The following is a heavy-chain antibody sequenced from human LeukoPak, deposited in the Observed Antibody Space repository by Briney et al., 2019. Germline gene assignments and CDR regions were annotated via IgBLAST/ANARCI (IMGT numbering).Heavy chain of an antibody. CDR1: GGSISSGSYY. D-gene: IGHD4-23*01. Sequence: SETLSLTCTVSGGSISSGSYYWSWIRQPAGKGLEWIGRIYTSGSTNYNPSLKSRVTISVDTSKNQFSLKLSSVTAADTAVYYCARNTVVTPTGGWFDPWGQGTLVTVSS. V-gene: IGHV4-61*02. J-gene: IGHJ5*02. CDR3: ARNTVVTPTGGWFDP. CDR2: IYTSGST.